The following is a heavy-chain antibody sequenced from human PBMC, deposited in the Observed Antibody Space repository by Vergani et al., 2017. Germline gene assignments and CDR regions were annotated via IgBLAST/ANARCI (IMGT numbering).Heavy chain of an antibody. CDR1: GFTFSACP. J-gene: IGHJ6*03. Sequence: EVQLLQSGGGVIQPGGSVRLSCAASGFTFSACPMTWVRQAPGKGLEWVSAISGSGGSTYYADSVKGRFTISRDNSKNTLYLQMNSLRAEDTAVYYCAKVAAAGSIYYYYYYMDVWGKGTTVTVSS. D-gene: IGHD6-13*01. CDR2: ISGSGGST. CDR3: AKVAAAGSIYYYYYYMDV. V-gene: IGHV3-23*01.